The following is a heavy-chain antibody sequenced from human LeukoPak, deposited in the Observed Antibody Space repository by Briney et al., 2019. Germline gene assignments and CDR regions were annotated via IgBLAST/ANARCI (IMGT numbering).Heavy chain of an antibody. Sequence: ASLKVSCKASGYTFTDYYVHCVRQSPGQGLEWRVCINQNEDGKNYPQKLQVGVTMTSDTSISTDYTELTRPKSYDTAVYDCARATVRGGITTEFWG. CDR2: INQNEDGK. D-gene: IGHD3-10*01. CDR1: GYTFTDYY. CDR3: ARATVRGGITTEF. J-gene: IGHJ2*01. V-gene: IGHV1-2*02.